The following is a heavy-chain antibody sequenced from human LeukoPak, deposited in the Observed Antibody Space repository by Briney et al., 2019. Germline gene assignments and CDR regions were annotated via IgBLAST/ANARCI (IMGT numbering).Heavy chain of an antibody. V-gene: IGHV1-8*02. CDR1: GYTFTGYY. J-gene: IGHJ4*02. Sequence: ASVKVSCKASGYTFTGYYMHWVRQATGQGLEWMGWMNPNSGNTGYAQKFQGRVTMTRNTSISTAYMELSSLRSEDTAVYYCARGSKKKWELPDYWGQGTLVTVSS. CDR3: ARGSKKKWELPDY. D-gene: IGHD1-26*01. CDR2: MNPNSGNT.